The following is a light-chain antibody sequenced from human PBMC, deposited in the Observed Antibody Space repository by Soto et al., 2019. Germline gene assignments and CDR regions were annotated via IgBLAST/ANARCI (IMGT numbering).Light chain of an antibody. CDR1: QSISSF. Sequence: DIPMTQSPSSLSASVGDRVTITCRASQSISSFLNWYQQKPGKPPKLLIYAAASLHSDVPSRFSGSGTGTHFTLTISSLQPEDFTTYYCQQSYGTPPTFGQGTKVEIK. J-gene: IGKJ1*01. V-gene: IGKV1-39*01. CDR3: QQSYGTPPT. CDR2: AAA.